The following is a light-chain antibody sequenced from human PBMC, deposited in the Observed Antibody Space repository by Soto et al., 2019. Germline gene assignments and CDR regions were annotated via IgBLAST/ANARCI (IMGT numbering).Light chain of an antibody. Sequence: DIQMTQSPSTLSASVGDRVTITCRASQSINNWLAWYQQKPGKAPKLLIYRASSLENGVPSRFSGRGSGTEFIFTITSLQPNDFATYYCQQYSSASTFGQGTKVEI. CDR3: QQYSSAST. CDR2: RAS. CDR1: QSINNW. J-gene: IGKJ1*01. V-gene: IGKV1-5*03.